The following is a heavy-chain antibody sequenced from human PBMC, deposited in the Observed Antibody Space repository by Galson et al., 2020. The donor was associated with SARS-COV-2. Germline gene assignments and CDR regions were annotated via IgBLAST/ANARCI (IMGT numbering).Heavy chain of an antibody. V-gene: IGHV3-30*04. CDR1: GFTFSSYA. CDR2: ISYDGSNK. D-gene: IGHD6-13*01. CDR3: ARELGAAAGVDY. Sequence: GESLKISCAASGFTFSSYAMHWVRQAPGKGLEWVAVISYDGSNKYYADSVKGRFTISRDNSKNTLYLQMNSLRAEDTAVYYCARELGAAAGVDYWGQGTLVTVSS. J-gene: IGHJ4*02.